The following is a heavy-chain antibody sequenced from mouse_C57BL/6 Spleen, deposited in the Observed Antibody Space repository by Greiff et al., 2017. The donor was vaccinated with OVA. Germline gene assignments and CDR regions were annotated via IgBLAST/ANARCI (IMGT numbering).Heavy chain of an antibody. J-gene: IGHJ3*01. CDR2: IRNKANGYTT. CDR1: GFTFTDYY. Sequence: EVQVVESGGGLVQPGGSLSLSCAASGFTFTDYYMSWVRQPPGKALEWLGFIRNKANGYTTEYSASVKGRFTIYRDNSQSILYLQMNALGAGDRATYYGARYNYVSSYSWFATGAKGLWSLSLQ. V-gene: IGHV7-3*01. D-gene: IGHD1-1*01. CDR3: ARYNYVSSYSWFAT.